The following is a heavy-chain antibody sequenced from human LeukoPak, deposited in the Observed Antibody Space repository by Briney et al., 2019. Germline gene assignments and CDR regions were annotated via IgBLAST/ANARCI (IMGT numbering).Heavy chain of an antibody. V-gene: IGHV3-30*03. Sequence: GRSLRLSCVASGLTYRHYAMHRVRQAPGKGLEWVAMISYDGSSKYYADSVKGRFTISRDNSKNTLDLQMNSLRPEDTAVYYCTESSGRPPYYGLDVWGQGTTVTVSS. CDR2: ISYDGSSK. D-gene: IGHD6-19*01. CDR3: TESSGRPPYYGLDV. J-gene: IGHJ6*02. CDR1: GLTYRHYA.